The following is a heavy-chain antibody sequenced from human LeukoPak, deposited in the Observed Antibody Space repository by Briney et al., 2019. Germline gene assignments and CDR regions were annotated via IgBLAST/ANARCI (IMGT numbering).Heavy chain of an antibody. V-gene: IGHV4-39*01. D-gene: IGHD3-10*01. CDR2: IYYSGST. CDR1: GGSISSSSYY. J-gene: IGHJ4*02. Sequence: SETLSLTCTVSGGSISSSSYYWGWIRQPPGKGLEWIGSIYYSGSTYYNSSLKSRVTMSVDMSKNQFSLILTSVTAADTAVYYCARHLGSSESYPFDYWGQGTLVTVSS. CDR3: ARHLGSSESYPFDY.